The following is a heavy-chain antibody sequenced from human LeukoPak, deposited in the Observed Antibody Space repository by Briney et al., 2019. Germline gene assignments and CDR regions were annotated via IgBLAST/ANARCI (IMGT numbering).Heavy chain of an antibody. CDR2: IYYSGSA. V-gene: IGHV4-59*01. CDR3: ARAARGYFQR. J-gene: IGHJ1*01. Sequence: SETLSLTCTVSGGSISSYYWSWIRQPPGKGLEWIGYIYYSGSANYNPSLKSRVTISVDTSKSQFSLKLSSVTAADTAVYYCARAARGYFQRWGQGALVTVSS. CDR1: GGSISSYY. D-gene: IGHD1-26*01.